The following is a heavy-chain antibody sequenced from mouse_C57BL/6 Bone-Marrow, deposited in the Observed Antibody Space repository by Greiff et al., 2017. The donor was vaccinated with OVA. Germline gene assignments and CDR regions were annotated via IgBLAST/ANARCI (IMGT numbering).Heavy chain of an antibody. CDR1: GYTFTSYW. D-gene: IGHD4-1*01. Sequence: QVQLQQPGAELVRPGSSVKLSCKASGYTFTSYWMDWVKQRPGQGLEWIGNIYPSDSETHYNQKFKDKATLTVDKSSSTAYMQLSSLTSEDSAVYYRAREADWGLFDYWGQGTTLTVSS. CDR2: IYPSDSET. J-gene: IGHJ2*01. V-gene: IGHV1-61*01. CDR3: AREADWGLFDY.